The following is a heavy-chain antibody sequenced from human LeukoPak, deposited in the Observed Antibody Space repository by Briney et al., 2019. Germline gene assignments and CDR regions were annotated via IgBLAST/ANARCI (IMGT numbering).Heavy chain of an antibody. CDR3: HREMATNFAFDI. J-gene: IGHJ3*02. CDR2: ISGSGGST. Sequence: GGSLRLSFAASGFTFSSYAMSWVRQAPGKGLEWVSAISGSGGSTYYADSVKGRFTISRDNSKNTLYLQMNSLRAKDTAVYYCHREMATNFAFDIWGQGTMVTVSS. CDR1: GFTFSSYA. D-gene: IGHD5-24*01. V-gene: IGHV3-23*01.